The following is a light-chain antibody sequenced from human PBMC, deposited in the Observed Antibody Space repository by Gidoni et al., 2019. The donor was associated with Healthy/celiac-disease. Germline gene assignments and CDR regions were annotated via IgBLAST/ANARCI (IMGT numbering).Light chain of an antibody. CDR2: AAS. Sequence: DIQMTQSPSALSASVGDRVTITCRASQSISSYLNWYQQKPGNAPKLLIYAASSLQSGVPSRFSGSGSGTAFTLTISSLQPEDFATYYCQQSPSPFGQXTKLELK. V-gene: IGKV1-39*01. CDR3: QQSPSP. J-gene: IGKJ2*01. CDR1: QSISSY.